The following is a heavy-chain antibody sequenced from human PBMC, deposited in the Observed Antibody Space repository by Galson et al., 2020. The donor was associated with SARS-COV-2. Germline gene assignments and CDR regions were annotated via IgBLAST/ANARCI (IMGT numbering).Heavy chain of an antibody. Sequence: GGSLRLSCAASGFTLSSYGMHWVRQAPGKGLAWVAVISYDGSNKYYADSVKGRFTISRDNSKNTLYLQMNSLRAEDTAVYYCARARGSTYYYGMDVWGQGTTVTVSS. V-gene: IGHV3-30*19. J-gene: IGHJ6*02. CDR2: ISYDGSNK. CDR1: GFTLSSYG. CDR3: ARARGSTYYYGMDV. D-gene: IGHD2-2*01.